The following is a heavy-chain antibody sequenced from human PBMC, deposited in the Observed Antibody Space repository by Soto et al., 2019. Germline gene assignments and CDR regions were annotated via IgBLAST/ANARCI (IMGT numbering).Heavy chain of an antibody. D-gene: IGHD2-8*02. CDR2: ITSSSSYI. CDR3: ARARACTGGACYSDY. J-gene: IGHJ4*02. CDR1: GFTFSSYS. Sequence: GGSLRLSCAASGFTFSSYSMNWVRQAPGKGLEWVSFITSSSSYIYYADSMKGRFTVSRDNAKNTLYLQLSSLRVEDTAVYYCARARACTGGACYSDYWGLGTLVTVSS. V-gene: IGHV3-21*01.